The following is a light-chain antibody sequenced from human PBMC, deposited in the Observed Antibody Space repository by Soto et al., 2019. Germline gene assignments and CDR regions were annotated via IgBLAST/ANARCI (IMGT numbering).Light chain of an antibody. CDR3: SSYTSSSTPYV. J-gene: IGLJ1*01. Sequence: QSALTQPASVSGSPGQSITISCTGTSSDVGGYNYDSWYQQHPGKAPKLMIYEVSNRPSEVSNRFSGSKSGNTASLTISGLQAEDEADYYCSSYTSSSTPYVFGTGTKLTAL. CDR1: SSDVGGYNY. V-gene: IGLV2-14*01. CDR2: EVS.